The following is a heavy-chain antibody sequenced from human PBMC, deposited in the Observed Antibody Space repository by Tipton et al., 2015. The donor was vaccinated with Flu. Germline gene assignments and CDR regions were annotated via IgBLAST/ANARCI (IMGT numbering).Heavy chain of an antibody. CDR3: ARQIGGADCH. CDR2: INQDGSQK. J-gene: IGHJ4*02. Sequence: SLRLSCAASGFTFSDYWISWVRQAPGKGLEWVANINQDGSQKYYVDSVKGRFTISRDNAKNSLYLQMSSVRAGDTAMYYCARQIGGADCHWGQGTLVTVSS. D-gene: IGHD2-21*01. V-gene: IGHV3-7*03. CDR1: GFTFSDYW.